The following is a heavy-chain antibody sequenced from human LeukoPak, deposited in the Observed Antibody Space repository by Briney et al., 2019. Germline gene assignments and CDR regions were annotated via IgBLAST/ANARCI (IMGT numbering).Heavy chain of an antibody. CDR3: AKDLYGDYQSDY. CDR1: GFTFSSYA. V-gene: IGHV3-23*01. CDR2: ISGSGGST. Sequence: PGGSLRLSCAASGFTFSSYAMSWVRQAPGKGLEWVSAISGSGGSTYYADSVKGRFTISRDNSKSTLYLQMNSLRAEDTAVYYCAKDLYGDYQSDYWGQGTLVIVSS. J-gene: IGHJ4*02. D-gene: IGHD4-17*01.